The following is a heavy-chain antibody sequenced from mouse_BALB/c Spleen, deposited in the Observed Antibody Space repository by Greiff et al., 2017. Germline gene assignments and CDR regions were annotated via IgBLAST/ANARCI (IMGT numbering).Heavy chain of an antibody. Sequence: QVTLKVSGAELVRPGASVTLSCKASGYTFTDYEMHWVKQTPVHGLEWIGAIDPETGGTAYNQKFKGKATLTADKSSSTAYMELRSLTSEDSAVYYCTRSGGMDYWGQGTSVTVSS. CDR2: IDPETGGT. J-gene: IGHJ4*01. CDR1: GYTFTDYE. V-gene: IGHV1-15*01. CDR3: TRSGGMDY. D-gene: IGHD3-1*01.